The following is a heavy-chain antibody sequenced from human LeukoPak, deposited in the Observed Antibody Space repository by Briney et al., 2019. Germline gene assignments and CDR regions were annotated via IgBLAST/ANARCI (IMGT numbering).Heavy chain of an antibody. J-gene: IGHJ5*02. CDR3: ARAVPFDP. V-gene: IGHV4-38-2*02. CDR2: IYHSGST. CDR1: GYSISSGYY. Sequence: SETLSLTCTVSGYSISSGYYWGWIRQPPGKGLEWIGSIYHSGSTYYNPSLKSRVTISVDTSKNQFSLKLSSVTAADTAVYYCARAVPFDPWGQGTLVTVSS.